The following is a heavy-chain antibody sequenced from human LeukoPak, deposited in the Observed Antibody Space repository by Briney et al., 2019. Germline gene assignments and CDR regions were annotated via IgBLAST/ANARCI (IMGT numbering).Heavy chain of an antibody. J-gene: IGHJ4*02. CDR2: IQFDGNNE. D-gene: IGHD1-26*01. CDR1: GFTFSKYG. CDR3: AKPTSGTAPRPLDY. Sequence: GGSLRLSCAASGFTFSKYGMYWVRQAPGKGLEWVAYIQFDGNNEYYTDSVKGRFTISRDNSKNTLFLQMNSLRPEDAAVYYCAKPTSGTAPRPLDYWGRGTLVTVSS. V-gene: IGHV3-30*02.